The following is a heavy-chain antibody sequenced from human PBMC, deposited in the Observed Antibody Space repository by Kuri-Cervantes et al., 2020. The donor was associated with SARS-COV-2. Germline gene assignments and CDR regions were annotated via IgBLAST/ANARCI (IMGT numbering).Heavy chain of an antibody. J-gene: IGHJ6*02. V-gene: IGHV4-34*01. Sequence: ESLKISCAVYGGSLSGYSWTWIRQPPGKGLEWIGEINHSGSTNYNPSLKSRVTISLDTSKNQFSLKLSSVTAADTAVYYCARGGDYHLLCLEVWGQGTTVTVSS. CDR3: ARGGDYHLLCLEV. CDR2: INHSGST. CDR1: GGSLSGYS. D-gene: IGHD2-2*01.